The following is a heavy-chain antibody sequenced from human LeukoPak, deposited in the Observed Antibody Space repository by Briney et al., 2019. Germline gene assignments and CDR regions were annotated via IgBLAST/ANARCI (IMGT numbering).Heavy chain of an antibody. Sequence: GGSLRLSCVVSGFTFNKCWMNWVRQAPGKGLEWVAHINPDGRDKYYVDSVKGRLTISRDNAKNSLYLQVNSLRAEDMTVYYCVRAVTYYYDSSGFNWFDPWGQGTLVTVSS. CDR2: INPDGRDK. CDR3: VRAVTYYYDSSGFNWFDP. J-gene: IGHJ5*02. V-gene: IGHV3-7*03. CDR1: GFTFNKCW. D-gene: IGHD3-22*01.